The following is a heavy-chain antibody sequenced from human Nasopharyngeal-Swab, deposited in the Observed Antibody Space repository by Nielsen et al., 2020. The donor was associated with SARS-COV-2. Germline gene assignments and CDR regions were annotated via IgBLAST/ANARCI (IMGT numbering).Heavy chain of an antibody. CDR2: IDPSDSYT. V-gene: IGHV5-10-1*01. J-gene: IGHJ6*03. Sequence: GESLKISCKGSGYSFTSYWTSWVRQMPGKGLEWMGRIDPSDSYTNYSPSFQGHVTISADKSISTAYLQWSSLKASDTAMYYCARRAYCSGGSCYSPYYYMDVRGKGTTVTVSS. D-gene: IGHD2-15*01. CDR1: GYSFTSYW. CDR3: ARRAYCSGGSCYSPYYYMDV.